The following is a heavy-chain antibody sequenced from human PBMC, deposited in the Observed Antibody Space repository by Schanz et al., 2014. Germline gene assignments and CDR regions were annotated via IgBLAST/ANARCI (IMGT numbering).Heavy chain of an antibody. CDR3: ASSGAGYSSSWDFDY. V-gene: IGHV1-69*02. D-gene: IGHD6-13*01. J-gene: IGHJ4*02. Sequence: QVQLVQSGDEVKKPGSSVKVSCKASGGTFSTYTISWVRQAPGQGLEWMGRIIPILGIANYAQKFQGRVTSTADKSTFTAYMDVSSLRSEDTAVYYCASSGAGYSSSWDFDYWGQGTLVTVSS. CDR1: GGTFSTYT. CDR2: IIPILGIA.